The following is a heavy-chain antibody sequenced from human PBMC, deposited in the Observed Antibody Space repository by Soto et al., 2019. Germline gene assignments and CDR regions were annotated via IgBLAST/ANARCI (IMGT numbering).Heavy chain of an antibody. J-gene: IGHJ4*02. CDR1: GFTFSSYA. D-gene: IGHD6-13*01. CDR2: ISGSGGST. V-gene: IGHV3-23*01. CDR3: ARGGSSSYFDY. Sequence: EVQLLESGGGLVQPGGSLRLSCAASGFTFSSYAMRWVRQAPGKGLEWVSAISGSGGSTYNADSVKGRFTISRDNSKNPRYPQMTSLRAEDTAVYYCARGGSSSYFDYWGQGTLVTVSS.